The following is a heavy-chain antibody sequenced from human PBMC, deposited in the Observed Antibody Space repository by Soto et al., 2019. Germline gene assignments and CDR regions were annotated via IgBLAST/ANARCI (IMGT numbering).Heavy chain of an antibody. CDR1: GFTFSSYS. J-gene: IGHJ4*02. Sequence: PGGSLRLSCSASGFTFSSYSMNWVRQAPGKELEWLSYISGSGNTMYYADSVKGRFTIARDNAQKSLYLQLNNLRDDDTAMYYCARDPKSGNQKLYFDYWGQGTLVTVSS. CDR2: ISGSGNTM. CDR3: ARDPKSGNQKLYFDY. D-gene: IGHD4-4*01. V-gene: IGHV3-48*02.